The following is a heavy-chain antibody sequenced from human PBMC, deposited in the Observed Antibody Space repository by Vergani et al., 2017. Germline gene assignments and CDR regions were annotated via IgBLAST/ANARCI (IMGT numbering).Heavy chain of an antibody. D-gene: IGHD6-13*01. CDR2: IIPIFGTP. CDR1: GGIFSSYA. J-gene: IGHJ4*02. Sequence: QVQLVQSGAEVKKPGSSLKVSCKASGGIFSSYAISWVRQASGQGLEWMGGIIPIFGTPKYAQKFQGRVTITADESTSTAYMELSSLRSDDTAVYYCARADIAAAVSGYFDYWGQGTLVTVSS. CDR3: ARADIAAAVSGYFDY. V-gene: IGHV1-69*12.